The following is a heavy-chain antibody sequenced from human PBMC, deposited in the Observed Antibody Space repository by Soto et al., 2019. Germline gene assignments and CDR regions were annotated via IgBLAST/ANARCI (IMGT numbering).Heavy chain of an antibody. V-gene: IGHV4-39*01. J-gene: IGHJ6*03. CDR3: ARHPDRYYYYYYMDV. CDR2: IYYSGST. CDR1: GGSISSSSYY. Sequence: QLQLQESGPGLVKPSETLSLTCTVSGGSISSSSYYWGWIRQPPGKGLEWIGSIYYSGSTYYNPSLKSRVTISVDTSKNQFSLKLSSVTAADTAVYYSARHPDRYYYYYYMDVWGKGTTVTVSS.